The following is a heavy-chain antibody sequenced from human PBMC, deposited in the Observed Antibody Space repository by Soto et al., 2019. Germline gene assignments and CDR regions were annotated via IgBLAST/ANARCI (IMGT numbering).Heavy chain of an antibody. CDR3: ARDFYDYDILTGPRGFDY. V-gene: IGHV3-33*01. D-gene: IGHD3-9*01. J-gene: IGHJ4*02. CDR2: IWYDGSNK. Sequence: GGSLRLSCAASGFTFSSYGMDWVRQAPGKXLEWVAVIWYDGSNKYYADSVKGRFTISRDNSKNTLYLQMNSLRAEDTAVYYCARDFYDYDILTGPRGFDYWGQGTLVTVSS. CDR1: GFTFSSYG.